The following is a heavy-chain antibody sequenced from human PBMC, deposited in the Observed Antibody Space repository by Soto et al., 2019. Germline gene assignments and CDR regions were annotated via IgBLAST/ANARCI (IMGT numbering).Heavy chain of an antibody. V-gene: IGHV3-21*01. Sequence: GGSLRLSCAASGFAFKTYSINWVRQAPGKGLEWVSSISWSSEYIYYAESVQGRFTISRDNAKNSLYLQMNSLRVDDTALYYCAGEKHYYYGLDVWGQGTSVTVSS. CDR2: ISWSSEYI. CDR1: GFAFKTYS. D-gene: IGHD2-21*01. J-gene: IGHJ6*02. CDR3: AGEKHYYYGLDV.